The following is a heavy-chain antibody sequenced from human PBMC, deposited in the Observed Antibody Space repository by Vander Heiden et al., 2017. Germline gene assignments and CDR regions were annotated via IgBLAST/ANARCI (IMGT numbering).Heavy chain of an antibody. CDR1: GGSFSGYY. D-gene: IGHD3-3*01. J-gene: IGHJ5*02. CDR2: INHSGST. V-gene: IGHV4-34*01. Sequence: QVQLHQWGAGLLKPSETLSLTCAVYGGSFSGYYWSWIRQPPGKGLKWIGEINHSGSTTNTPSLTSRVTISVDTSKNQFSLKLSSVTAADTAVYYCARRITIFGTGSGWFDPWGQGTLVTVSS. CDR3: ARRITIFGTGSGWFDP.